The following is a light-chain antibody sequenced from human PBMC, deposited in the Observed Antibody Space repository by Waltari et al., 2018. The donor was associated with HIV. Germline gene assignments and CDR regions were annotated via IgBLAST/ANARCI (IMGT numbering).Light chain of an antibody. J-gene: IGKJ2*01. CDR3: QQYNRHSYA. V-gene: IGKV1-5*03. Sequence: DVQMTQSPSTLSAGVGDKVTITCRASQIINNWLAWYQQKPGKPPKLLIYKASYLESGVPSRFSGSVSGADFTLIIDGLQPDDFATYYCQQYNRHSYAFGQGTKVDVK. CDR2: KAS. CDR1: QIINNW.